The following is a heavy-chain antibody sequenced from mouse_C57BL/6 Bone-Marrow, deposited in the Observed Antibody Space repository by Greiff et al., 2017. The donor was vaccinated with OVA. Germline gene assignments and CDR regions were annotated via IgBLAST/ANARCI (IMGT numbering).Heavy chain of an antibody. J-gene: IGHJ2*01. Sequence: VQLQQPGAELVMPGASGKGAWKASGYTFTSYWIHLVNHTPGQGHHVIGEIDPSDSYTNYNQKFKGKSTLTVDKSSSTAYMQLSSLTSEDSAVYYCAREGDYYGSSHDYWGQGTTLTVSS. CDR1: GYTFTSYW. V-gene: IGHV1-69*01. CDR3: AREGDYYGSSHDY. D-gene: IGHD1-1*01. CDR2: IDPSDSYT.